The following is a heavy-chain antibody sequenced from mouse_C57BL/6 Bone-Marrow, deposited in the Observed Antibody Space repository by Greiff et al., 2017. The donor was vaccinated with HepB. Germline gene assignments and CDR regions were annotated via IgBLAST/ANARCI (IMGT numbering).Heavy chain of an antibody. D-gene: IGHD1-1*01. CDR1: GFTFSSYA. CDR3: ARENYVWYFDV. V-gene: IGHV5-4*01. CDR2: ISDGGSYT. Sequence: EVQGVESGGGLVKPGGSLKLSCAASGFTFSSYAMSWVRQTPEKRLEWVATISDGGSYTYYPDNVKGRFTISRDNAKNNLYLQMSHLKSEDTAMYYCARENYVWYFDVWGTGTTVTVSS. J-gene: IGHJ1*03.